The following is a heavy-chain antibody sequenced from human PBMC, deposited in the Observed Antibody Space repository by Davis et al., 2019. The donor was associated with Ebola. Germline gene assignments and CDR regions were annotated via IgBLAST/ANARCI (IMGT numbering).Heavy chain of an antibody. V-gene: IGHV6-1*01. D-gene: IGHD5-18*01. CDR1: GDGVSINSAG. CDR3: ARGRLRAGMDV. CDR2: TYYNSKWYN. J-gene: IGHJ6*04. Sequence: HSQTLSLTCAISGDGVSINSAGWNWIRQSPSRGLEWLGRTYYNSKWYNDYAVSVQSRVTINPDTTKNQFSLQLNSVTPEDTALYYCARGRLRAGMDVWGEGTTVTVSS.